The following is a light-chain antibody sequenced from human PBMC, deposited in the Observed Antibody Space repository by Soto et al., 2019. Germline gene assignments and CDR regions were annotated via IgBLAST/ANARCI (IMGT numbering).Light chain of an antibody. CDR3: QQYERYST. V-gene: IGKV1-5*03. J-gene: IGKJ1*01. Sequence: DYQVTQSPSTLSAYPGHRVTITFPASQNIYTWLAWYQQKPGIAPKLLIHKASTLESGVPSRFSGSGYGTEFTLTISGLKPEDSATYYCQQYERYSTFGQGTKVDIK. CDR2: KAS. CDR1: QNIYTW.